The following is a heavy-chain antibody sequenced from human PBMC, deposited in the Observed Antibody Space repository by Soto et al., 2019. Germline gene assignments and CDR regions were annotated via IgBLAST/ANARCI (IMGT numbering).Heavy chain of an antibody. CDR3: ARGKVYCSGGSCYFGDAFDI. D-gene: IGHD2-15*01. CDR1: GFXFSSYS. V-gene: IGHV3-48*01. CDR2: ISSSSSTT. Sequence: GGSLRLSCAASGFXFSSYSMNWVRQAPEKGLEWVSYISSSSSTTYYADSVKGRFTISRDNSKNTLYLQMNSLRAEDTAVYYCARGKVYCSGGSCYFGDAFDIWGQGTMVTVSS. J-gene: IGHJ3*02.